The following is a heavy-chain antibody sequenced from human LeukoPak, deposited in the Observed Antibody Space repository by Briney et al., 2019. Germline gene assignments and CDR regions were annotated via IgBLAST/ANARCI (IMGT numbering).Heavy chain of an antibody. V-gene: IGHV4-34*01. CDR1: GGSFSGYY. J-gene: IGHJ6*02. Sequence: SETLSLTCAVYGGSFSGYYWSWIRQPPGKGLEWIGEINRSGSTNYNPSLKSRVTTSVDTSKNQVSLKLSSVTAADTAVYYCARVKSARITMVRGAIPPYYYYGMDVWGQGTTVTVSS. CDR2: INRSGST. CDR3: ARVKSARITMVRGAIPPYYYYGMDV. D-gene: IGHD3-10*01.